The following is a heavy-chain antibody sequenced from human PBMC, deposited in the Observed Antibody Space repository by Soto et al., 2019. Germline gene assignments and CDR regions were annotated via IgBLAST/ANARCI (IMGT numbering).Heavy chain of an antibody. D-gene: IGHD3-9*01. J-gene: IGHJ4*02. CDR1: GGTFSSYA. V-gene: IGHV1-69*05. CDR2: IIPIFGTA. CDR3: ARDVGSFAWLFPAFDY. Sequence: QVQLVQSGAEVKKPGSSVKVSCKASGGTFSSYAISWVRQAPGQGLEWMGGIIPIFGTANYAQKFQGRVTITXXAXTXXAYMELSSLRSEDTAVYYCARDVGSFAWLFPAFDYWGQVTLVTVSS.